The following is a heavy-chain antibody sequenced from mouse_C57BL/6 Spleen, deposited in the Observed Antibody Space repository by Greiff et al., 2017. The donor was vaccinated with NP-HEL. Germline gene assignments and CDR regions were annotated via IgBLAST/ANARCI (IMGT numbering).Heavy chain of an antibody. Sequence: VKLQESGAELVKPGASVKMSCTASGYTFTTYPIEWMKQNHGKSLEWIGNFHPYNDDTKYNVKFKGKATLTVEKSSSTVYLELNRLTSDDTAVYYCARSHYYGSSGFAYWGKGTLVTVSA. CDR2: FHPYNDDT. CDR3: ARSHYYGSSGFAY. V-gene: IGHV1-47*01. CDR1: GYTFTTYP. D-gene: IGHD1-1*01. J-gene: IGHJ3*01.